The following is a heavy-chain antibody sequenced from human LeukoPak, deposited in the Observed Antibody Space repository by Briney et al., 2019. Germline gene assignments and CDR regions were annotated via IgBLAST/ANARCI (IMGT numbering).Heavy chain of an antibody. Sequence: GMSLRLSCAASGFTFSSYAMSWVRQAPGKGLEWVSAISGSGGSTYYADSVKGRFTISRDNSKNTLYLQMNSLRAEDTAVYYCAKDPVPYSSSWYVGDYWGQGTLVTVSS. CDR2: ISGSGGST. V-gene: IGHV3-23*01. D-gene: IGHD6-13*01. CDR1: GFTFSSYA. CDR3: AKDPVPYSSSWYVGDY. J-gene: IGHJ4*02.